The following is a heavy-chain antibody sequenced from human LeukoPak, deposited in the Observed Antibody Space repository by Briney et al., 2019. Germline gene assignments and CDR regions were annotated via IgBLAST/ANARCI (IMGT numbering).Heavy chain of an antibody. V-gene: IGHV3-48*03. D-gene: IGHD6-6*01. Sequence: GGSLRLSCAASGFTFSSYEMNWVRQAPGKGLEWVSYISSSSSIYYGDSVKGRFTMSRDNAKNSPYLQMNSLRAEDTAVYYCAREYSSSSGRCFDSWGQGTLVTVSS. CDR2: ISSSSSI. CDR3: AREYSSSSGRCFDS. J-gene: IGHJ4*02. CDR1: GFTFSSYE.